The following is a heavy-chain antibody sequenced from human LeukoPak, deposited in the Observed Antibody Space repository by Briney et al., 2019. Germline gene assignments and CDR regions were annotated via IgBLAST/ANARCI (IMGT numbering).Heavy chain of an antibody. CDR1: GGSISSFY. J-gene: IGHJ6*03. CDR2: IYTSGST. CDR3: ARGGYGSGWDYMDV. Sequence: PSETLSLTCTVSGGSISSFYWSWIRQPAGKGLEWIGRIYTSGSTNYNPSLKSRVTMSVDTSKNQFSLNLSSVTAADTAVYYCARGGYGSGWDYMDVWGKGTTVTVSS. D-gene: IGHD3-10*01. V-gene: IGHV4-4*07.